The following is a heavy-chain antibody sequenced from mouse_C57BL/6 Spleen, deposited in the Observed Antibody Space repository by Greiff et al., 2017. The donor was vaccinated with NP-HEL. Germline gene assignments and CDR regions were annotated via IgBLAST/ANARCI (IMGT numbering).Heavy chain of an antibody. J-gene: IGHJ1*03. V-gene: IGHV1-26*01. D-gene: IGHD2-4*01. CDR3: ARNYDYGYWYFDV. Sequence: VQLQQSGPELVKPGASVKISCKASGYTFTDYYMNWVKQSHGKSLEWIGDINPNNGGTSYNQKFKGKATLTVDKSSSTAYMELRRLTSEDSAVYYCARNYDYGYWYFDVWGTGTTVTVSS. CDR2: INPNNGGT. CDR1: GYTFTDYY.